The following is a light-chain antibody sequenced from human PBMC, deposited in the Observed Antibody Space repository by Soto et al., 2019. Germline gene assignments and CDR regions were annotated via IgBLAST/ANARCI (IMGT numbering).Light chain of an antibody. CDR2: AAS. V-gene: IGKV1-17*01. J-gene: IGKJ1*01. CDR3: QQYNSYSLT. Sequence: IQMTQSPSSLSASVGDRVTITCRASQGIRDELGWYQQKAGKAPNLLISAASRLQSGVPSRFSGSGSGTEFTLTISSLQPDDFATYYCQQYNSYSLTFGQGTKVDI. CDR1: QGIRDE.